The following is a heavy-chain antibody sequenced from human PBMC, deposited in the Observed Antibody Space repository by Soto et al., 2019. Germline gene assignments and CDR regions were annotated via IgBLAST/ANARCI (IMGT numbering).Heavy chain of an antibody. CDR1: GGSFSGYY. CDR2: INHSGST. V-gene: IGHV4-34*01. D-gene: IGHD4-17*01. Sequence: SETLSLTCAVYGGSFSGYYWSWIRQPPGKGLEWIGEINHSGSTNYNPSLKSRVTISVDTSKNQSSLKLSSVTAADTAVYYCERGLRLDYWGQGTLVTVSS. J-gene: IGHJ4*02. CDR3: ERGLRLDY.